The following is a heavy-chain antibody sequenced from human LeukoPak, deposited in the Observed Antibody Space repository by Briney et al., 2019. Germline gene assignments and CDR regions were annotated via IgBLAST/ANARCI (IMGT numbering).Heavy chain of an antibody. J-gene: IGHJ5*02. V-gene: IGHV3-23*01. CDR3: AKDNQRYFDWLLTGGWFDP. Sequence: GGSLRLSCAASGFTFSSYAMSWVRQAPGKGLEWVSAISGSGGSTYYADSVKGRFTISRDNSKNTLYLQMNSLRAEDTAVYYCAKDNQRYFDWLLTGGWFDPWGQGTLVTVSS. D-gene: IGHD3-9*01. CDR2: ISGSGGST. CDR1: GFTFSSYA.